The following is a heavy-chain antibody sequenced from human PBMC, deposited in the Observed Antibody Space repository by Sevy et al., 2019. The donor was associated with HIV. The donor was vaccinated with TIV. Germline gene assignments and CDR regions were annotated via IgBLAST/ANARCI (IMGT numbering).Heavy chain of an antibody. CDR2: ISYDGSNK. CDR3: AKVEGIGVVDYYYYYGMDV. Sequence: GGSLRLSCAASGFTFSSYGMHWVRQAPGKGLEWVAVISYDGSNKYYADSVKGRFTISRDNSKNTRYLQMDSLRAEDTAVYYCAKVEGIGVVDYYYYYGMDVWGQGTTVTVSS. J-gene: IGHJ6*02. CDR1: GFTFSSYG. D-gene: IGHD3-3*01. V-gene: IGHV3-30*18.